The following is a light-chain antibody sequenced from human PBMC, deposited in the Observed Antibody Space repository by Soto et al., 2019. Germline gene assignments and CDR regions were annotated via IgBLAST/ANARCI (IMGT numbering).Light chain of an antibody. J-gene: IGLJ2*01. CDR3: SSYSSSTTHVV. V-gene: IGLV2-14*03. CDR2: DVS. CDR1: STDVGDFNY. Sequence: QSALTQPASXXXXXXXXXXISCTGTSTDVGDFNYVSWYQHLPGRAPKLIIYDVSNRPSGISYRFSASKSGRTASLTISGLQAEDEADYYCSSYSSSTTHVVFGGGTKLTVL.